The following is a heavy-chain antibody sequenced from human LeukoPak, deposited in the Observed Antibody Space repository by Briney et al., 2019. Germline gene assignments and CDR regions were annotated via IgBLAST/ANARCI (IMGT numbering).Heavy chain of an antibody. V-gene: IGHV5-51*01. CDR3: ARPPLDYYDSSGYGEYFEH. J-gene: IGHJ1*01. CDR2: IYPGDSDT. D-gene: IGHD3-22*01. CDR1: GYSFTSYW. Sequence: GESLKISCKGSGYSFTSYWIGWVRQMPGKGLEGMGIIYPGDSDTRYSPSSQGQVTISADKSISTAYLQWSSLKASDTAMYYCARPPLDYYDSSGYGEYFEHWGPGTLVTVSS.